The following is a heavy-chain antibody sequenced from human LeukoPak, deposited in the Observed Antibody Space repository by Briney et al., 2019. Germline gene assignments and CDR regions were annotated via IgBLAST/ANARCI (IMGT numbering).Heavy chain of an antibody. J-gene: IGHJ4*02. CDR1: GDSVSSNSAA. CDR2: TYYRSKWYN. Sequence: SQTLSLTCAISGDSVSSNSAAWNWIRQSPSRGLEWLGRTYYRSKWYNDYAISVKGRITINPDTSKNQFSLQLNSVTPEDTAVYYCARVEGGVTGRKDFDYWGQGTLVTVSS. V-gene: IGHV6-1*01. CDR3: ARVEGGVTGRKDFDY. D-gene: IGHD2-21*02.